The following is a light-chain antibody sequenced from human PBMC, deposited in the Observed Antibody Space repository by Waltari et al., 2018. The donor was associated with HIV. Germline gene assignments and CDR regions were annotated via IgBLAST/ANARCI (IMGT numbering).Light chain of an antibody. CDR2: AAS. CDR1: QSISTY. V-gene: IGKV1-39*01. Sequence: DIQMTQSLPSLSASVGDRVTITCRASQSISTYLSWYQQKPGKAPKLLIYAASSLQSGVPSRFSGRGSGTDFTLTISSLQPEDFATFYCQQSYSTPFTFGPGTKVDIK. J-gene: IGKJ3*01. CDR3: QQSYSTPFT.